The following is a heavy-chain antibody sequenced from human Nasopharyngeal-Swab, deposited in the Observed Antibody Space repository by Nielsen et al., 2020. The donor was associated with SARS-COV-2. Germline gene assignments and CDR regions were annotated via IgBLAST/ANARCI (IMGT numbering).Heavy chain of an antibody. CDR2: ISYDGSNK. V-gene: IGHV3-30-3*01. CDR3: ASTYLDSSGYYYAFHY. J-gene: IGHJ4*02. D-gene: IGHD3-22*01. CDR1: GFTFSRYT. Sequence: GESLKISCAASGFTFSRYTMHWVRQAPGKGLEWVAVISYDGSNKYYADSVKGRFTISRDISKNTLYLQMNSLRAEDTAVFYCASTYLDSSGYYYAFHYWGRGTLVTVSS.